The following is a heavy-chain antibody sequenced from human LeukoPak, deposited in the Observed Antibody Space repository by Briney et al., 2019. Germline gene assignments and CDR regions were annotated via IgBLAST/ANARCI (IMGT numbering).Heavy chain of an antibody. CDR3: SGRSGFSSIY. Sequence: GGSLRLSCEASGFTFNTHWMNWVRQTPGKGLEWMANISPDGSDEFYVDSVKGRFTISRDNAKNSVYLQVNNLRAEDTGVYYCSGRSGFSSIYWGQGIPVTVSS. J-gene: IGHJ4*02. V-gene: IGHV3-7*01. D-gene: IGHD2-2*01. CDR2: ISPDGSDE. CDR1: GFTFNTHW.